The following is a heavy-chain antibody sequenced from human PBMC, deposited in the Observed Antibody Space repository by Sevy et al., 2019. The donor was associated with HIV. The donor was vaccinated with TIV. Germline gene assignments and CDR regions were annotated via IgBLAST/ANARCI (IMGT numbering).Heavy chain of an antibody. CDR3: ARAIGLGY. Sequence: GGSLRLSCVVSGFNFSSYWMSWVRQAPGRGLEWVANIRQDGSEKYYVDSVKGRFTISRDNAKNSLYLQMNSLRAEDRAVYYCARAIGLGYWGQGTLVTVSS. J-gene: IGHJ4*02. CDR2: IRQDGSEK. D-gene: IGHD3-16*01. V-gene: IGHV3-7*01. CDR1: GFNFSSYW.